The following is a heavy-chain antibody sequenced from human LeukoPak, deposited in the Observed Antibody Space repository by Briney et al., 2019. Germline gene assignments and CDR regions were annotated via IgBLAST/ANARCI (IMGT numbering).Heavy chain of an antibody. CDR1: GGSFSRYY. D-gene: IGHD3-10*01. CDR3: ARGRKYYYGSGSPWAFDI. CDR2: INHSGST. V-gene: IGHV4-34*01. Sequence: SETLSLTCAVYGGSFSRYYWSWIRQPPGKGLEWIGEINHSGSTNYNPSLKSRVTISVDTSKNQFSLKLSSVTAADTAVYYCARGRKYYYGSGSPWAFDIWGQGTMVTVSS. J-gene: IGHJ3*02.